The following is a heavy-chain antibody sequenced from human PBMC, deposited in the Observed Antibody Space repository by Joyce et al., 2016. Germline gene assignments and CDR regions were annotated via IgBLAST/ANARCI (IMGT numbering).Heavy chain of an antibody. D-gene: IGHD3-10*01. Sequence: EVQVAEYGGGLVKPGGSLRLSCAASGFTFNVAWMTWVRKAPGKGLEWVGRIKSKTSGETTEYAAPVKGRFTISRDDSKNTVSLQMNGLRTEDTAVYFCAADVAEVGFGELDHWGQGTLVTVSS. J-gene: IGHJ4*02. CDR2: IKSKTSGETT. V-gene: IGHV3-15*01. CDR3: AADVAEVGFGELDH. CDR1: GFTFNVAW.